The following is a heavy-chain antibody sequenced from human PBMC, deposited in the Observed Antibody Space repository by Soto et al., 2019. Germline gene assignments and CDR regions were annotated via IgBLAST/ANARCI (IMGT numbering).Heavy chain of an antibody. J-gene: IGHJ4*02. V-gene: IGHV3-23*01. CDR2: ISGSGGST. CDR3: AKEPSNDCSGGSCYHEDY. Sequence: GGSLRLSCAASGFTFSSYAMSWVRQAPGKGLEWVSAISGSGGSTYYADSVKGRFTISRDNSKNTLYLQMNSLRAEDTAVYYCAKEPSNDCSGGSCYHEDYWGQGTLVTVSS. D-gene: IGHD2-15*01. CDR1: GFTFSSYA.